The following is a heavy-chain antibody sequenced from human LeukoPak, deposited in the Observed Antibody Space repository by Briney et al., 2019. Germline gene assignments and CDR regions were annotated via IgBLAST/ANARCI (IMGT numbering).Heavy chain of an antibody. Sequence: QPGRSLRLSCAASGFTFSSYGMHWVRQAPGKGLEWVAVISYDGSNKYYADSVKGRFTISRDNSENTLYLQMNSLRAEDTAVYYCVVLGYCSGGSCYGDYWGQGTLVTVSS. V-gene: IGHV3-30*03. CDR2: ISYDGSNK. CDR1: GFTFSSYG. D-gene: IGHD2-15*01. CDR3: VVLGYCSGGSCYGDY. J-gene: IGHJ4*02.